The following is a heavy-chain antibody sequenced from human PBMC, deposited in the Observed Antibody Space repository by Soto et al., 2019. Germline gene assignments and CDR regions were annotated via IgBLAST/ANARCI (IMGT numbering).Heavy chain of an antibody. V-gene: IGHV4-4*02. CDR1: GASIGSGGW. CDR3: ARHEGWTGPDQ. D-gene: IGHD2-8*02. CDR2: IFHDGNT. Sequence: SETLSLTCAVSGASIGSGGWWSWVRQPPGKGLEWIAEIFHDGNTNYSPSLKSRVTISVDKSQNQFSLNVYSVTAADTAVYYCARHEGWTGPDQWGQGTLVTVSS. J-gene: IGHJ5*02.